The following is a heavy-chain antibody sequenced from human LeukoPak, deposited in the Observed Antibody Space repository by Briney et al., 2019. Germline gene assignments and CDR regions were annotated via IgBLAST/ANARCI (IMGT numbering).Heavy chain of an antibody. CDR2: IYYSGST. V-gene: IGHV4-59*08. Sequence: SETLSLTCTVSGGSISSYYWSWIRQPPGKGLEWIGYIYYSGSTNYNPSLKSRVTISVDTSKNQFSLKLSSVTAADTAVYYCASTSVAGTPRFYYYGMDVWGQGTTVTVSS. CDR1: GGSISSYY. CDR3: ASTSVAGTPRFYYYGMDV. J-gene: IGHJ6*02. D-gene: IGHD6-19*01.